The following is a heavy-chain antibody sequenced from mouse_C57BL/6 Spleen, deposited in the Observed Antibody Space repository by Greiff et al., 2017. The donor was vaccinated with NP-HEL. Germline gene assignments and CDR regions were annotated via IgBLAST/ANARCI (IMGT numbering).Heavy chain of an antibody. CDR1: GYTFTSYG. CDR3: ARWGPANLDWYFDV. J-gene: IGHJ1*03. V-gene: IGHV1-81*01. Sequence: VKLQESGAELARPGASVKLSCKASGYTFTSYGISWVKQRTGQGLEWIGEIYPRSGNTYYNEKFKGKATLTADKSSSTAYMELRSLTSEDSAVYFCARWGPANLDWYFDVWGTGTTVTVSS. CDR2: IYPRSGNT. D-gene: IGHD4-1*01.